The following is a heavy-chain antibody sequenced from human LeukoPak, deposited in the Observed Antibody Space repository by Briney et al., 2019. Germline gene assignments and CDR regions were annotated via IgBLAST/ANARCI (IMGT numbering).Heavy chain of an antibody. J-gene: IGHJ4*02. V-gene: IGHV4-59*08. CDR1: GGSISSYY. D-gene: IGHD4-17*01. Sequence: SETLSLTCTVSGGSISSYYWSWIRQPPGKGLEWIGYIYYSGSTNYNPSLKSRVTISVDTSKNQFSLKLSSVTAADTAVYYCASSFDLYGDYLHPCDYWGQGTLVTVSS. CDR2: IYYSGST. CDR3: ASSFDLYGDYLHPCDY.